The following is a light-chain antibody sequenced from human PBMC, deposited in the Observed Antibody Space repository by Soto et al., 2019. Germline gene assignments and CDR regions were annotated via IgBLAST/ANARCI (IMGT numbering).Light chain of an antibody. Sequence: IVLAHSPATLSLSPGEIAALSGRASQTVHSYLAWYQQKPGQAPRLLIYGASTRATGIPDRFSGSGSGTDFSLTISSLQSEDFAVYYCQQYDNWPPTFGQGTRLEIK. J-gene: IGKJ5*01. V-gene: IGKV3D-15*01. CDR3: QQYDNWPPT. CDR2: GAS. CDR1: QTVHSY.